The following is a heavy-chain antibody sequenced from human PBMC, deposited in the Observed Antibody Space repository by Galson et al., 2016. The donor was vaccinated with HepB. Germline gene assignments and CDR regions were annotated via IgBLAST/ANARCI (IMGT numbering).Heavy chain of an antibody. CDR2: ISYDGRNK. CDR3: ARVRRAFIWCATLDN. Sequence: SLRLSCAASGFTFTDYAMHWVRQPPGTGLEWVTVISYDGRNKYYADSVKGRLTISRDNSKNTLYVEMNRLRAKDTAVYYCARVRRAFIWCATLDNCGQGTLITGSS. J-gene: IGHJ4*02. V-gene: IGHV3-30*04. CDR1: GFTFTDYA. D-gene: IGHD3-3*02.